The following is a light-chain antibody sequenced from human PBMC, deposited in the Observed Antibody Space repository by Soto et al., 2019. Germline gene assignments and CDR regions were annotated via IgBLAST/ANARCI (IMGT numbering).Light chain of an antibody. Sequence: QSVLTQPPSASGTPGQRVIISCSGSRSNIGSNAVSWYQQLPGTAPKLLIYNDNQRPSGVPDRFSASKSGTSASLAISGLQSEDEADYYCAAWDDSLNARGVFGGGTKLTVL. CDR1: RSNIGSNA. CDR2: NDN. J-gene: IGLJ3*02. V-gene: IGLV1-44*01. CDR3: AAWDDSLNARGV.